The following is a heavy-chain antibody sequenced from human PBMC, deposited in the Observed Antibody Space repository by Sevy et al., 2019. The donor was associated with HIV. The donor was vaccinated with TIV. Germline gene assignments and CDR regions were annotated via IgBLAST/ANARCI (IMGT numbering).Heavy chain of an antibody. D-gene: IGHD4-17*01. Sequence: GGSLRLSCAASGFTFSSYTMHWVRQAPGKGLEWVANIIYDGSMKYYADSVKGRFTISRDNSKNTLYLQMDSLCAEDTAVYYCARDQHDYAGNVRTGWFDPWGQGILVTVSS. CDR3: ARDQHDYAGNVRTGWFDP. CDR1: GFTFSSYT. V-gene: IGHV3-30-3*01. CDR2: IIYDGSMK. J-gene: IGHJ5*02.